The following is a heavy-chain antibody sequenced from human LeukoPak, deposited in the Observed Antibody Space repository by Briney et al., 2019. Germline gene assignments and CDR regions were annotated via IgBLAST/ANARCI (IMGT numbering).Heavy chain of an antibody. J-gene: IGHJ5*02. CDR2: ISAYNGNT. V-gene: IGHV1-18*01. Sequence: ASVKVSCKASGYAFTSYGISWVRQAPGQGLEWMGWISAYNGNTNYAQKLQGRVTMTTDTSTSTAYMELRSLRSDDTAVYYCARGASGSYSNWFDPWGQGTLVTVSS. CDR3: ARGASGSYSNWFDP. D-gene: IGHD1-26*01. CDR1: GYAFTSYG.